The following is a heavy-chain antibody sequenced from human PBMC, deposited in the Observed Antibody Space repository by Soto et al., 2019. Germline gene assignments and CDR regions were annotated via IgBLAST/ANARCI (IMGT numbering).Heavy chain of an antibody. J-gene: IGHJ4*02. CDR1: GGTISSYY. CDR3: ARDPLSTAGPFFDF. D-gene: IGHD1-1*01. CDR2: VYNGGGT. V-gene: IGHV4-59*01. Sequence: SETLSLTCPVSGGTISSYYWSWIRQSPGKGLEWIGYVYNGGGTNYRPSLKSRVIISLDMSKNQFSLKLISVTAADTAMYYCARDPLSTAGPFFDFWGQGILVTVSS.